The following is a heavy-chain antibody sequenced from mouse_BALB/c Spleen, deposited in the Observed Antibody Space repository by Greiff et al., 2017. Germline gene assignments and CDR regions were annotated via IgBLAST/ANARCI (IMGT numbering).Heavy chain of an antibody. CDR1: GFSLTDYG. V-gene: IGHV2-6-5*01. CDR2: IWGGGST. Sequence: VKVVESGPGLVAPSQSLSITCTVSGFSLTDYGVSWIRQPPGKGLEWLGVIWGGGSTYYNSALKSRLSISKDNSKSQVFLKMNSLQTDDTAMYYCAKEGELGQDYAMDYWGQGTSVTVSS. J-gene: IGHJ4*01. D-gene: IGHD4-1*01. CDR3: AKEGELGQDYAMDY.